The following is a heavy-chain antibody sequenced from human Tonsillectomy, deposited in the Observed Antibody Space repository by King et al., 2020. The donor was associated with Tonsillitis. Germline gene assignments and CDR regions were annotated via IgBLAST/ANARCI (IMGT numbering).Heavy chain of an antibody. CDR1: GGSISSSSYY. V-gene: IGHV4-39*01. Sequence: VQLQESGPGLVKPSETMSLTCTVSGGSISSSSYYWGWIRQHPGKGLEWIGSIYYSGSTYYNPSLKSRVTISVDTSKNQFSLKLSSVTAADTAVYYCARTYYDFWSGYKYWYFDLWGRGTLVTVSS. CDR2: IYYSGST. J-gene: IGHJ2*01. CDR3: ARTYYDFWSGYKYWYFDL. D-gene: IGHD3-3*01.